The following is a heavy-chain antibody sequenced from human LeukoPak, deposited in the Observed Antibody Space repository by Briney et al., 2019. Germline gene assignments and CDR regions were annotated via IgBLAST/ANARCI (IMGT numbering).Heavy chain of an antibody. V-gene: IGHV3-23*01. Sequence: GGSLRLSCAASGFTFSSYAMSWVRPAPGKGLEWVSGISGSGGSTYYADSVKGRFTISRDNSKNTLYLQMNSLRAEDTAVYYCAKKRVAVAGTHYFDYWGQGTLVTVSS. CDR2: ISGSGGST. J-gene: IGHJ4*02. CDR3: AKKRVAVAGTHYFDY. D-gene: IGHD6-19*01. CDR1: GFTFSSYA.